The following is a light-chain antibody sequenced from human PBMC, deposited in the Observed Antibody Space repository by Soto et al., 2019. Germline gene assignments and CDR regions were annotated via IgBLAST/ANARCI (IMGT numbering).Light chain of an antibody. Sequence: EIVLTQSPDTLSLSPGERATLSCRASQSVSSYLAWYQQKHVQAHRLLIYDATNMATGIPARFSGSGTGTDFPFTISSLEPEDFAVYYCRYRSNWPARITFGQGTRLEIK. CDR1: QSVSSY. CDR3: RYRSNWPARIT. CDR2: DAT. V-gene: IGKV3-11*01. J-gene: IGKJ5*01.